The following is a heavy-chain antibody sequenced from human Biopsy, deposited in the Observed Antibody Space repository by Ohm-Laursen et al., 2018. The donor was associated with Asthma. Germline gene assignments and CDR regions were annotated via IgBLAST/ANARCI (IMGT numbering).Heavy chain of an antibody. CDR2: IDRNGET. J-gene: IGHJ4*02. CDR1: GDSIDSVDSS. CDR3: ARGWNCGGDCYSLDS. Sequence: TLSFTCAVFGDSIDSVDSSWTWIRQSPGWGLGRTGSIDRNGETYYNPTLKTRVTISIDSSKNQFSLRLRSVTAADTAVYYCARGWNCGGDCYSLDSWGQGTLVTVSS. D-gene: IGHD2-21*02. V-gene: IGHV4-30-2*06.